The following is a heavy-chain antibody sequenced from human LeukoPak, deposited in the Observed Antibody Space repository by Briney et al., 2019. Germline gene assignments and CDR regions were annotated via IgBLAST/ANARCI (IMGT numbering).Heavy chain of an antibody. V-gene: IGHV4-39*01. J-gene: IGHJ4*02. D-gene: IGHD6-13*01. Sequence: SETLSLTCIISGGSISSSNYYWGWIRQPPGRGLEWIGSIYYSGSTFYNPSLESRVTISVDTSKNQFSLKLNSVTAADTAVYYCARPSSSSSWIFDHWGQGTLVTVSS. CDR1: GGSISSSNYY. CDR3: ARPSSSSSWIFDH. CDR2: IYYSGST.